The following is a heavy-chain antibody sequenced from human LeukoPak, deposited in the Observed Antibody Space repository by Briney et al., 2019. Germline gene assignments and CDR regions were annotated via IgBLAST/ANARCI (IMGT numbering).Heavy chain of an antibody. D-gene: IGHD2-15*01. Sequence: GGSLRLSCAASGFTFSSYEMNWVRQAPGKGLEWVSYISSSGSTIYYADSVKGRFTISRDNAKNSLYLQMNSLRAEDTAVYYCAKRGYCRGGTCFSHDAFDIWGQGTMVTVSS. CDR2: ISSSGSTI. CDR3: AKRGYCRGGTCFSHDAFDI. CDR1: GFTFSSYE. V-gene: IGHV3-48*03. J-gene: IGHJ3*02.